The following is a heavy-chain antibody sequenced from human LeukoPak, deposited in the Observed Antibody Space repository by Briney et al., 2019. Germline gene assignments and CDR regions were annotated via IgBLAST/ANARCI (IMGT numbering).Heavy chain of an antibody. V-gene: IGHV3-15*07. Sequence: GGSLRLSCAASGFTFTNAWMNWVRQAPGKGLEWVGRIKSEADGETIDYAAPVKGRFTFSRDDSKNMLYLQMNSLKSEDTAVYYCSTLTSRGLSDSWGQGTLVTVSS. CDR1: GFTFTNAW. D-gene: IGHD1-20*01. CDR2: IKSEADGETI. J-gene: IGHJ4*02. CDR3: STLTSRGLSDS.